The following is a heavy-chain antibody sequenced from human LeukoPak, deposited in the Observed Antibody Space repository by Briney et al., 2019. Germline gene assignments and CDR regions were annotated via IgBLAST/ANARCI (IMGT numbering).Heavy chain of an antibody. CDR2: INPVSGGT. V-gene: IGHV1-2*02. CDR1: GYTFTDYY. CDR3: ARILGDQWPDRPLAY. J-gene: IGHJ4*01. Sequence: ASVTLSCKASGYTFTDYYMHWVRQAPGQGLEWMGWINPVSGGTNYPQKFQGRVTVTRDTSISTAYMELSRLTSDDTALYYCARILGDQWPDRPLAYWGHRILVSFSS. D-gene: IGHD6-19*01.